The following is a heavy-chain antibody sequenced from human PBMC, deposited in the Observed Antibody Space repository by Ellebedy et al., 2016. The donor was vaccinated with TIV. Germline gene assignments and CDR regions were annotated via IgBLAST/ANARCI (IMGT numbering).Heavy chain of an antibody. V-gene: IGHV3-30*18. CDR3: AKGGSSSFTYYFDY. Sequence: GESLKISCAASGFTFNKAWMSWVRQAPGKRLEWVAAITYDGSNKYYADSVKGRFTISRDNSKNTLYLQMNSLRAEDTSVYYCAKGGSSSFTYYFDYWGQGTLVTVSS. CDR1: GFTFNKAW. J-gene: IGHJ4*02. D-gene: IGHD6-6*01. CDR2: ITYDGSNK.